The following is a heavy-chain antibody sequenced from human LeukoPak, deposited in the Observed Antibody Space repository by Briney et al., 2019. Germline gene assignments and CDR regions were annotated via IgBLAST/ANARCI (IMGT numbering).Heavy chain of an antibody. Sequence: PGGSLRLSCAASGFTVSSNYMSWVRQAPGKGLEWVGRNKSKTDGGTTDYTAPVKGRFTISRDDSKNTLYLQMNSLETEDTAVYYCTFCDTAMVTGGYYYYMDVWGKGTTVTVSS. CDR1: GFTVSSNY. D-gene: IGHD5-18*01. CDR3: TFCDTAMVTGGYYYYMDV. V-gene: IGHV3-15*01. CDR2: NKSKTDGGTT. J-gene: IGHJ6*03.